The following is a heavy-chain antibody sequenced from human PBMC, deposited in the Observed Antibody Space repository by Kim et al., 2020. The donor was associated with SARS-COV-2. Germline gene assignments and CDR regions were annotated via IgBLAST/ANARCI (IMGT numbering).Heavy chain of an antibody. CDR3: ARGLGYCSGGSCCMDV. V-gene: IGHV4-34*01. J-gene: IGHJ6*02. CDR2: INHSGST. CDR1: GGSFSGYY. D-gene: IGHD2-15*01. Sequence: SETLSLTCAVYGGSFSGYYWSWIRQPPGKGLEWIGEINHSGSTNYNPSLKSRVTISVDTSKNQFSLKLSSVTAADTAVYYCARGLGYCSGGSCCMDVWGQGTTVTVSS.